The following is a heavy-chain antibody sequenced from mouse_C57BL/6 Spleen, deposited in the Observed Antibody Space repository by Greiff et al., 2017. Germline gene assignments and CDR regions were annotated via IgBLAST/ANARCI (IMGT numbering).Heavy chain of an antibody. CDR2: INPNNGGT. CDR3: ALTTPFAY. V-gene: IGHV1-26*01. CDR1: GYTFTDYY. D-gene: IGHD2-1*01. Sequence: VHVKQSGPELVKPGASVKISCKASGYTFTDYYMNWVKQSHGKSLEWIGDINPNNGGTSYNQKFKGKATLTVDKSSSTAYMELRSLTSEDSAVYYCALTTPFAYWGQGTLVTVSA. J-gene: IGHJ3*01.